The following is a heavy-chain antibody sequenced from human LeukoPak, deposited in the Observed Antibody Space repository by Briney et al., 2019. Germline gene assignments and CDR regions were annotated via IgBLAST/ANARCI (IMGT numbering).Heavy chain of an antibody. CDR3: ARGTVNWFDP. V-gene: IGHV3-74*01. CDR2: INTDGSST. J-gene: IGHJ5*02. Sequence: GGSLRLSCAASGFTFWSYWVLWVRRARGGGLVWVSRINTDGSSTSYADSVKGRFTISRDNAKNTLYLQMNSLRAEDTAVYYCARGTVNWFDPWGQGTLVTVSS. D-gene: IGHD1-1*01. CDR1: GFTFWSYW.